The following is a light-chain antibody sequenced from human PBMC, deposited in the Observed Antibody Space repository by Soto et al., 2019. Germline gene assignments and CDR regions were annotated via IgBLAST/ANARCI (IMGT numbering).Light chain of an antibody. V-gene: IGKV1-5*01. Sequence: IQMTQSPSTLSASVGYRFTITCRASQSISSWLAWYQQKPGKAPKLLIYDASSLESGVPSRFSGSGSGTEFTLTISSLQPDDFATYFCQQYDSYPWTFGQGTTGDIK. J-gene: IGKJ1*01. CDR2: DAS. CDR1: QSISSW. CDR3: QQYDSYPWT.